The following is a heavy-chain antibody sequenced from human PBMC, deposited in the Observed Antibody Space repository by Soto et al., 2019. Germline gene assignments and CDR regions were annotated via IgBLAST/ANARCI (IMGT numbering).Heavy chain of an antibody. D-gene: IGHD6-19*01. J-gene: IGHJ3*02. V-gene: IGHV3-9*01. CDR3: AKVQWLEGYADAFDI. CDR1: GFTFDDYA. CDR2: ISWNSGSI. Sequence: EVQLVESGGGLVQPGRSLRLSCAASGFTFDDYAMHWVRQAPGKGLEWVSGISWNSGSIGYADSVKGRFTISRDNAKNSLYLQMNSLRAEDTALYYCAKVQWLEGYADAFDIWGQGTMVTVSS.